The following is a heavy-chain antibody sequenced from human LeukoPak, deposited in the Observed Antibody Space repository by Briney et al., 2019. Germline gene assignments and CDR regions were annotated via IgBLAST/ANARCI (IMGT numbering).Heavy chain of an antibody. V-gene: IGHV7-4-1*02. CDR3: ARDALRVSNYYYYYMDV. Sequence: ASVKVSCKASGYTFTSYAMNWVRQAPGQGLEWMGWINTNTGNPTYAQGFTGRFVFSLDTSVSTAYLQISSLKAEDTAVYYCARDALRVSNYYYYYMDVWGKGTTVTVSS. J-gene: IGHJ6*03. CDR2: INTNTGNP. CDR1: GYTFTSYA.